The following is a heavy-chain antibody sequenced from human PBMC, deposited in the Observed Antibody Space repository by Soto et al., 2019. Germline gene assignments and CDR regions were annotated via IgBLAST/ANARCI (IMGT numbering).Heavy chain of an antibody. CDR1: GYTFTGYY. V-gene: IGHV1-2*04. CDR3: ARDGGIAAAAGMDV. Sequence: QVQLVQSGAEVKKPGASVKVSCKASGYTFTGYYMHWVRQAPGQGLEWMGWINPNSGGTNYAQTFQGWVTMTRDTSISTAYMELSRLRSDDTAVYYCARDGGIAAAAGMDVWGQGTTVTVSS. D-gene: IGHD6-13*01. CDR2: INPNSGGT. J-gene: IGHJ6*02.